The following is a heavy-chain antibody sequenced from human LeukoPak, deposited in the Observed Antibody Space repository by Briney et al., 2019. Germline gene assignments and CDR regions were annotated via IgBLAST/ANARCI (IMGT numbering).Heavy chain of an antibody. CDR1: GGSFSGYY. Sequence: SETLSLTCAVYGGSFSGYYWSWIRQPPGKGLEWIGEINHSGSTNYNPSLKSRVTISVDTSKNQFSLKLSSVTAADTAVYYCARDRTGYNWNDISNWFDPWGQGTLVTVSS. CDR2: INHSGST. V-gene: IGHV4-34*01. J-gene: IGHJ5*02. CDR3: ARDRTGYNWNDISNWFDP. D-gene: IGHD1-1*01.